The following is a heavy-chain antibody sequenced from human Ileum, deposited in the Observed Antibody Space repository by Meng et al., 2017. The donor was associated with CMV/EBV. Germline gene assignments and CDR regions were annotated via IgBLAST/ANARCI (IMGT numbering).Heavy chain of an antibody. Sequence: VQLEESGPGLVKPSETLSLTCTVSGGSINNYYWSWIRQSAGKGLEWIGRFYSSDTYNYHPSLNSRVTMSLDTSKNQFSLNLRSVTAADTAIYYCARGPGASTREGFDYWGLGTLVTVSS. V-gene: IGHV4-4*07. CDR1: GGSINNYY. CDR3: ARGPGASTREGFDY. D-gene: IGHD1-26*01. CDR2: FYSSDTY. J-gene: IGHJ4*02.